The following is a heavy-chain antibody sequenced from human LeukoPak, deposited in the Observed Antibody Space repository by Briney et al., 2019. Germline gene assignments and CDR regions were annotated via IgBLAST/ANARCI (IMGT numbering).Heavy chain of an antibody. CDR1: GFTFSSYG. D-gene: IGHD3-22*01. Sequence: PGGSLRLSCAASGFTFSSYGMHWVRQAPGKGLEWVAVIWYDGSNKYYADSVKGRFTISRDNSKNTLYLQMNSLRAEDTAVYYCARDLGPYDSSGSVDYWGQGTLVTVSS. V-gene: IGHV3-33*01. CDR3: ARDLGPYDSSGSVDY. J-gene: IGHJ4*02. CDR2: IWYDGSNK.